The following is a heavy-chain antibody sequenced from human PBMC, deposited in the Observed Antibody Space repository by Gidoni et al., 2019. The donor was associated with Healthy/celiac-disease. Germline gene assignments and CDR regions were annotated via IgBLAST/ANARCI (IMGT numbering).Heavy chain of an antibody. D-gene: IGHD2-15*01. CDR3: ARVSADCSGGSCYSGSLDY. Sequence: EVQLVASGGGLVQPGGSLSLSCSASGFTFSSYELTWFRQAPGKGLAWVSYISSSGSTIYYADSVKGRFTIARDNAKNSLYLQMNSLRTEDTAVYYCARVSADCSGGSCYSGSLDYWGQGTLVTVSS. CDR1: GFTFSSYE. CDR2: ISSSGSTI. J-gene: IGHJ4*02. V-gene: IGHV3-48*03.